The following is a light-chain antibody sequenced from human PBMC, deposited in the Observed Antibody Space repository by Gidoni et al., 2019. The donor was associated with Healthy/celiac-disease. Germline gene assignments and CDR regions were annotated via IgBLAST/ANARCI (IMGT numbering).Light chain of an antibody. Sequence: ENVLTQSPGTLSLSPGARATLSCRARQSVSSRYLSRYQQKPGQAPRLLIYGASCRATGIPDRFSGSGCGTDFTLTISRMEPEDFAVYYCQQYGSSPTWTFGQGTKVEIK. J-gene: IGKJ1*01. CDR3: QQYGSSPTWT. CDR1: QSVSSRY. CDR2: GAS. V-gene: IGKV3-20*01.